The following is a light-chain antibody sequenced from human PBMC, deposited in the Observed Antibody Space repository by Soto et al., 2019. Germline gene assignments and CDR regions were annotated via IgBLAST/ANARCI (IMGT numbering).Light chain of an antibody. CDR1: QSVSSAS. Sequence: EIVLTQSPGALSLSPGDRATLSCRASQSVSSASLAWYQQRPGQAPRLLIYGASNRATGMPDRFGGSGSGTDFPLTISRLEPEDFAVYYCQLYSGSPMYTFGQGNRLDVK. CDR2: GAS. V-gene: IGKV3-20*01. CDR3: QLYSGSPMYT. J-gene: IGKJ2*01.